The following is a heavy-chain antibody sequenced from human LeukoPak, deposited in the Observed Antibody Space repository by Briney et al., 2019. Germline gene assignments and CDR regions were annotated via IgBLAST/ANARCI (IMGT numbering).Heavy chain of an antibody. CDR1: GFTVSSKY. V-gene: IGHV3-23*01. Sequence: QPGGSLRLSCAASGFTVSSKYMSWVRQAPGKGLEWVSAISGSGGSTYYADSVKGRFTISRDNSKNTLYLQMNSLRAEDTAVYYCAKDPSSGYYFDYWGQGTLVTVSS. D-gene: IGHD3-22*01. CDR3: AKDPSSGYYFDY. CDR2: ISGSGGST. J-gene: IGHJ4*02.